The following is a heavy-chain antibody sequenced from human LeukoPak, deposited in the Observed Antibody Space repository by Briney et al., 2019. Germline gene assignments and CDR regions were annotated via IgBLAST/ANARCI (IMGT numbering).Heavy chain of an antibody. CDR2: IKQDGSEK. CDR1: GFTFSSYW. CDR3: ARDPSQDYDSFDY. Sequence: GGSLRLSCAASGFTFSSYWMSWVRQAPGKGLEWVANIKQDGSEKYYVASVKGRFTISRDNAKNSLYLQMNSLRAEDTAVYYCARDPSQDYDSFDYWGQGTLVTVSS. V-gene: IGHV3-7*03. D-gene: IGHD5-12*01. J-gene: IGHJ4*02.